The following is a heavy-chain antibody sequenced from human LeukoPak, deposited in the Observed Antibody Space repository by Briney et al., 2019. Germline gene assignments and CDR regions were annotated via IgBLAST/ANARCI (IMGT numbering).Heavy chain of an antibody. CDR1: GFTFSSYG. D-gene: IGHD3-22*01. Sequence: GWSLRLSCAASGFTFSSYGIHWVRQAPGKGLEWVAVVSYDGGNKYYADSVKGRFTISRDNAKNSLYLQMNSLRDEDTAVYYCATPNDYYDRGKWGQGTLVTVSS. J-gene: IGHJ4*02. CDR2: VSYDGGNK. CDR3: ATPNDYYDRGK. V-gene: IGHV3-30*03.